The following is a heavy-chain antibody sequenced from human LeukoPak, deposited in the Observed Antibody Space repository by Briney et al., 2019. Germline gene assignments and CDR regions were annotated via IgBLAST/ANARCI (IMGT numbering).Heavy chain of an antibody. D-gene: IGHD3-9*01. CDR3: ATPLLRLTYYDILTGPRGYFDY. V-gene: IGHV1-24*01. CDR2: FDPEDGET. J-gene: IGHJ4*02. CDR1: GYTLTELS. Sequence: ASVKVSCKVSGYTLTELSMHWVRQAPGKGLEWMGGFDPEDGETIYAQKFQGRVTMTEDTSTDTAYMELSSLRSEDTAVYYCATPLLRLTYYDILTGPRGYFDYWGQGTLVTVSS.